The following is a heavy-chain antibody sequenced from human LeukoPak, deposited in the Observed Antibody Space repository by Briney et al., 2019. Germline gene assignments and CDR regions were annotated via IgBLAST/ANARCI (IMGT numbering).Heavy chain of an antibody. V-gene: IGHV1-2*06. CDR1: GYTFTGYY. Sequence: ASVKVSCKASGYTFTGYYMHWVRQAPGQGLEWMGRINPNSGGTNYAQKFQGRVTMTRDTSISTAYMELSRLRSDDTAVYYCARAQDGYTQLDYWGQGTLVTVSS. CDR3: ARAQDGYTQLDY. J-gene: IGHJ4*02. D-gene: IGHD5-24*01. CDR2: INPNSGGT.